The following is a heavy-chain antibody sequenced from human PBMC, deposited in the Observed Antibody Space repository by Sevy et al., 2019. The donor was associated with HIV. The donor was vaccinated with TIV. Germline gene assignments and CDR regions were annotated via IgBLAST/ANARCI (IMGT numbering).Heavy chain of an antibody. V-gene: IGHV1-8*01. CDR3: ASSRRTYYYGSGSNPALALDYYYGMDV. CDR2: MNPNSGNT. Sequence: ASVKVSCKASGYTFTSYDINWVRQATGQGLEWMGWMNPNSGNTGYAQKFQGRVTMTRNTSISTAYMELSSLRSEDTAVYYCASSRRTYYYGSGSNPALALDYYYGMDVWGQRTTVTVSS. CDR1: GYTFTSYD. J-gene: IGHJ6*02. D-gene: IGHD3-10*01.